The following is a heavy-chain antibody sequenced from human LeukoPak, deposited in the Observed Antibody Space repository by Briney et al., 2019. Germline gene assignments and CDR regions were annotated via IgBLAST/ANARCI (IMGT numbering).Heavy chain of an antibody. D-gene: IGHD3-22*01. J-gene: IGHJ3*02. CDR2: IYPGDSDT. CDR3: ARHARRGYYDSSGYHPGGGAFDI. V-gene: IGHV5-51*01. Sequence: GESLKISCKGSGYSFTSYWIGWVRQMPGKGLEWMGIIYPGDSDTRYSPPFQGQVTISADKSISTAYLQWSSLKASDTAMYYCARHARRGYYDSSGYHPGGGAFDIWGQGTMVTVSS. CDR1: GYSFTSYW.